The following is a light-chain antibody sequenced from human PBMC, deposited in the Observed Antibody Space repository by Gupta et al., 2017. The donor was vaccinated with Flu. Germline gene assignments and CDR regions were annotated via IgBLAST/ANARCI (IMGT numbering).Light chain of an antibody. CDR3: QQYGSSPLT. J-gene: IGKJ4*01. Sequence: EIVLTQSPGRLSLSSGERAILSCRASQSVSSSYLAWYQHNPGQAPRLLIYGASSRATGIPDRFSGSGCGTDVTLTISRLEREDFAVYYCQQYGSSPLTFGGGTKVEIK. V-gene: IGKV3-20*01. CDR2: GAS. CDR1: QSVSSSY.